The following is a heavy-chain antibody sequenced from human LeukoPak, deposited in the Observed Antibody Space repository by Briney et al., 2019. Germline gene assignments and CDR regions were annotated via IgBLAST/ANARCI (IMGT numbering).Heavy chain of an antibody. Sequence: SETLSLTCTVSGYSISSGYYWGWIRQPPGKGLEWIGSIYHSGSTYYNPSLKSRVTISVDTSKNQVSLQLNFVTPEDTAVFYCAREYCSGGRCSVNDPFDSWGQGTLVTVSS. V-gene: IGHV4-38-2*02. J-gene: IGHJ5*01. CDR2: IYHSGST. CDR1: GYSISSGYY. CDR3: AREYCSGGRCSVNDPFDS. D-gene: IGHD2-15*01.